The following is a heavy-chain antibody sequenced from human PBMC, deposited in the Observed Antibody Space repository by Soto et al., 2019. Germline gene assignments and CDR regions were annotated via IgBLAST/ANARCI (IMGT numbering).Heavy chain of an antibody. CDR2: ISYDGSNK. Sequence: QVQLVESGGGVVQPGRSLRLSCAASGFTFSSYAMHWVRQAPGNGLEWVAVISYDGSNKYYADSVKGRFTISRDNSKNTLYLQMNSLRAEDTAVYYCARDSGTYYYGSGSLIWGQGTLVTVSS. J-gene: IGHJ4*02. CDR3: ARDSGTYYYGSGSLI. CDR1: GFTFSSYA. V-gene: IGHV3-30-3*01. D-gene: IGHD3-10*01.